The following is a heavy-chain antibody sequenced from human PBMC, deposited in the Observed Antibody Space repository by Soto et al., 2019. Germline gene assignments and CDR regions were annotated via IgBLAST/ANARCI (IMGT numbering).Heavy chain of an antibody. CDR1: GFTFNNYY. J-gene: IGHJ6*04. Sequence: QVQLVESGGGLVKPGGSLRLSCAASGFTFNNYYLAWIRRAPGKGLEGVSYVSGSGSSVSYTDSLKGRFTMSRDNAKRSVYMQMNRLTVEDTAVYYCARWNYLVRWTGLGVWGKGTTVTVSS. D-gene: IGHD1-7*01. CDR2: VSGSGSSV. V-gene: IGHV3-11*01. CDR3: ARWNYLVRWTGLGV.